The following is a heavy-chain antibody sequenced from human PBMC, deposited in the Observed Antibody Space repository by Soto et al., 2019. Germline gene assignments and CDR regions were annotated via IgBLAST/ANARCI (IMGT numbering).Heavy chain of an antibody. D-gene: IGHD1-1*01. CDR2: ISVFNGYA. CDR3: SKNGTTWFAS. CDR1: GYSFHNSG. Sequence: ASVKVSCKTFGYSFHNSGISWVRQAPGQGLEWMGWISVFNGYAHYAQKFQGRVIMTADTFTNTAYMELRGLRSDDTAMYYCSKNGTTWFASWGQGSPVTAPQ. V-gene: IGHV1-18*01. J-gene: IGHJ5*01.